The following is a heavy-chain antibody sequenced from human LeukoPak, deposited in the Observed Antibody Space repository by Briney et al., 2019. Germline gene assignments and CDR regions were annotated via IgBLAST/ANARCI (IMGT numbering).Heavy chain of an antibody. CDR2: ISSSSSTI. J-gene: IGHJ6*02. V-gene: IGHV3-48*04. Sequence: GGSLRLSCAASGFTFSSYSMNWVRQAPGKGLEWVSYISSSSSTIYYADSVKGRFTISRDNAKNSLYLQMNSLRAEDTAVYYCASTGGYGSGTYDYYYFGMDVWGQGTTVTVSS. CDR3: ASTGGYGSGTYDYYYFGMDV. CDR1: GFTFSSYS. D-gene: IGHD3-10*01.